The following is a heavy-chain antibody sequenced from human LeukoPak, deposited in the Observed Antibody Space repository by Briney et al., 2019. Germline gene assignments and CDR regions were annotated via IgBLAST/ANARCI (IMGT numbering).Heavy chain of an antibody. CDR1: GFTFDDYA. CDR3: AKDKSRSRWYLLDY. V-gene: IGHV3-9*01. D-gene: IGHD6-19*01. Sequence: PGGSLRLSCAASGFTFDDYAMHWVRQCPGKGLEWVSGISWDSGHIVYADSVKGRFTISRDNAKNSLYLQMNSLRAEDTAFYYCAKDKSRSRWYLLDYWGQGTLVTVSS. CDR2: ISWDSGHI. J-gene: IGHJ4*02.